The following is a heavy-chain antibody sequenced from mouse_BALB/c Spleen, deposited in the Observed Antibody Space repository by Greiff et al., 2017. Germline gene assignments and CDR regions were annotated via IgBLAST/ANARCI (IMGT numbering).Heavy chain of an antibody. CDR2: IRLKSNNYAT. CDR3: TREGSGYVWFAY. V-gene: IGHV6-6*02. CDR1: GFTFSNYW. J-gene: IGHJ3*01. D-gene: IGHD3-1*01. Sequence: EVMLVESGGGLVQPGGSMKLSCVASGFTFSNYWMNWVRQSPEKGLEWVAEIRLKSNNYATHYAESVKGRFTISRDDSKSSVYLQMNNLRAEDTGIYYCTREGSGYVWFAYWGQGTLVTVSA.